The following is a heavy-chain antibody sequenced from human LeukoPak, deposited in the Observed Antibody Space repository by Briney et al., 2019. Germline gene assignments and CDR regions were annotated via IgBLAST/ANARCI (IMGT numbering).Heavy chain of an antibody. CDR3: ARPRYYYGSGSYYRGYYFDY. CDR1: GGTFSSYA. V-gene: IGHV1-69*01. Sequence: SVKVSCKASGGTFSSYAISWVRQAPGQGLEWTGGIIPIFGTANYAQKFQGRVTITADESTSTAYMELSSLRSEDTAVYYCARPRYYYGSGSYYRGYYFDYWGQGTLVTVSS. D-gene: IGHD3-10*01. J-gene: IGHJ4*02. CDR2: IIPIFGTA.